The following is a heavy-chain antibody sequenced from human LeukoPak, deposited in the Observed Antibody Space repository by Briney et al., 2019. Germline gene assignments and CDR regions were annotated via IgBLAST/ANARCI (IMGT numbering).Heavy chain of an antibody. D-gene: IGHD2-15*01. V-gene: IGHV5-51*01. CDR2: IYPGDSDT. Sequence: GESLKISCMCSGYSFTSYWIGWVRQMPGKGLEWMGIIYPGDSDTRYSPSFQGQVTISADKSISTAYLQWSSLKASDTAMYYCARPRCSGGSCYYFDYWGQGTLVTVSS. CDR3: ARPRCSGGSCYYFDY. CDR1: GYSFTSYW. J-gene: IGHJ4*02.